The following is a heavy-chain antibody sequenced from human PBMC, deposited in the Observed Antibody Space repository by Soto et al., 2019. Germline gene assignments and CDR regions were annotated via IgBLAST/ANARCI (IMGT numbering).Heavy chain of an antibody. CDR2: IKHDGSET. D-gene: IGHD2-15*01. V-gene: IGHV3-7*03. CDR3: ARDFATHCSGSTCYPYAY. J-gene: IGHJ4*02. CDR1: GFTFDTFW. Sequence: TGGSLRLSCAASGFTFDTFWMSRVRQSPGKGLEWVANIKHDGSETYYVDSVKGRFTISRDNAKNSLFLQMNTLRTEDTAVYYCARDFATHCSGSTCYPYAYWGQGALVTVSS.